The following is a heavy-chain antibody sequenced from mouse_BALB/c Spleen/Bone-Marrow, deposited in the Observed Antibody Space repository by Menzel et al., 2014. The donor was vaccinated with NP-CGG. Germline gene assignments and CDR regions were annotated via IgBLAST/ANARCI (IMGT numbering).Heavy chain of an antibody. CDR3: AREEIYGNDLWYFDV. CDR1: GYTFTSSW. V-gene: IGHV1S130*01. J-gene: IGHJ1*01. D-gene: IGHD2-2*01. Sequence: QVQLQQPGSVLVRPGASVKLSCTASGYTFTSSWMHWAKQRPGQGLEWIGEINPNSGNTNYNEKFKGKATLTADTSSSTAYVDLSRLTSEDTAVYYCAREEIYGNDLWYFDVWGEGTTVTVSS. CDR2: INPNSGNT.